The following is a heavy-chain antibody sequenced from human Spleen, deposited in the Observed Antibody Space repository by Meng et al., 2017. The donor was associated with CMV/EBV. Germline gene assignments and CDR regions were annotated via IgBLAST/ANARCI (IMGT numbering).Heavy chain of an antibody. CDR1: GGTFSSST. V-gene: IGHV1-18*01. CDR2: ISPSIGST. CDR3: ARGTGIFDY. Sequence: ASVKVSCKASGGTFSSSTITWVRQAPGQGLEWMGWISPSIGSTNYAQKLEGRVTMTTDRSTTTAYLELRSLRYDDTAVYFCARGTGIFDYWGQGALVTVSS. J-gene: IGHJ4*02. D-gene: IGHD7-27*01.